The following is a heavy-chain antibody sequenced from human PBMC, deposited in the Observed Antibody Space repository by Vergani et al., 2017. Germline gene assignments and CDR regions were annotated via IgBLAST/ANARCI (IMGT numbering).Heavy chain of an antibody. CDR2: ISYDGSNK. D-gene: IGHD6-6*01. V-gene: IGHV3-30-3*01. CDR3: ARIPRSTSSSSWYYYYYMDV. J-gene: IGHJ6*03. Sequence: QVQLVESGGGVVQPGRSLRLSCAASGFTFSSYAMHWVRQAPGKGLEWVAVISYDGSNKYYADSVKGRFTISRDNSKNTLYLQMNSLRADDTAVYYCARIPRSTSSSSWYYYYYMDVWGKGTTVTVSS. CDR1: GFTFSSYA.